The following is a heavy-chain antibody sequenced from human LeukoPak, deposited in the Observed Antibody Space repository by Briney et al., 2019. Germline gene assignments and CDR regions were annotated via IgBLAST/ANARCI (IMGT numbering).Heavy chain of an antibody. Sequence: AASVKVSCKASGGTFTIYAISWVRQAPGQGLEWMGGIIPIFGTANYAQKFQGRVTITTDESTSTAYMELSSLRSEDTAVYYCARVRSIAAAAQRYYYYYMDVWGKGTTVTVSS. V-gene: IGHV1-69*05. J-gene: IGHJ6*03. CDR1: GGTFTIYA. CDR2: IIPIFGTA. D-gene: IGHD6-13*01. CDR3: ARVRSIAAAAQRYYYYYMDV.